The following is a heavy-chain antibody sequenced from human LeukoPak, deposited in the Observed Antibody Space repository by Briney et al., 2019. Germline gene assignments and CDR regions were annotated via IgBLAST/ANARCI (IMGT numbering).Heavy chain of an antibody. CDR3: SRSEYRCLSPDY. CDR2: IYYSGST. CDR1: GGFISSYD. Sequence: SETLSLTCTVSGGFISSYDGSWVRQPPGKGLEWLGYIYYSGSTNYNPSLKSRVTIPVDTSKNQFSLKLTDGTAADTVVHYCSRSEYRCLSPDYRLRRTMVTVSS. V-gene: IGHV4-59*01. J-gene: IGHJ4*02. D-gene: IGHD6-6*01.